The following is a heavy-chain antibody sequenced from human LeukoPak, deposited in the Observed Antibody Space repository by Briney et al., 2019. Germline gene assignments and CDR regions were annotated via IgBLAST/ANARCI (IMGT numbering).Heavy chain of an antibody. CDR3: ARETAGGGYDY. CDR2: INHSGST. D-gene: IGHD3-16*01. CDR1: GGSFSGYY. Sequence: SETLSLTCAVYGGSFSGYYWSWIRQSPGKGLEWIGEINHSGSTNYNPSLKSRVTISVDTSKNQFSLKLSSVTAADTAVYYCARETAGGGYDYWGQGTLVTVSS. J-gene: IGHJ4*02. V-gene: IGHV4-34*01.